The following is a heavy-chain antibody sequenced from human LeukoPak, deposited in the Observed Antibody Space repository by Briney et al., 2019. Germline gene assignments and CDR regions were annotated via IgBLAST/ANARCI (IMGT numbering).Heavy chain of an antibody. Sequence: GGSLRLSCAATGFSFSSYSMNWVRLAPGKGLEWVSSISSSGSDMYYADSVRGRFITSRDNARNSLLLQMNSLRAEDTAVYFCARDPRVVVPAYFYYYYMDVWGKGTTVTVSS. CDR2: ISSSGSDM. V-gene: IGHV3-21*01. D-gene: IGHD2-2*01. CDR1: GFSFSSYS. J-gene: IGHJ6*03. CDR3: ARDPRVVVPAYFYYYYMDV.